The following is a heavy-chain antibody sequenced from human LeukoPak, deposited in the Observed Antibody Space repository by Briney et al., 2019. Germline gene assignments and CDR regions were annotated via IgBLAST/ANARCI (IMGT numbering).Heavy chain of an antibody. CDR2: ISAYNGNT. CDR3: ARVRTLRYYDSSVYLAY. CDR1: GYTFTGYG. J-gene: IGHJ4*02. V-gene: IGHV1-18*01. D-gene: IGHD3-22*01. Sequence: WASVKVSCKASGYTFTGYGISWVRQAPGQGLEWMGWISAYNGNTNYAQKLQGRVTMTTDTSTSTAYMDLRSLRSDDTAVYYCARVRTLRYYDSSVYLAYGGRGPRVTFPS.